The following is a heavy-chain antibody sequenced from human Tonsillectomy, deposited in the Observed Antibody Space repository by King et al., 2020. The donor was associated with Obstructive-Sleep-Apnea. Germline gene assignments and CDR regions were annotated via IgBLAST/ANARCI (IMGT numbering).Heavy chain of an antibody. CDR2: IYYSGST. CDR3: ARSIAGTFDY. V-gene: IGHV4-39*07. Sequence: QLQESGPGLVKPSETLSLTCTVSGGSISISSYYWGWVRQPPGKGLEWIGSIYYSGSTYYHPPLKSRVTISVDTSKNQFSLTLSSVTAADTAVYYCARSIAGTFDYWGQGTLVTVSS. J-gene: IGHJ4*02. D-gene: IGHD6-6*01. CDR1: GGSISISSYY.